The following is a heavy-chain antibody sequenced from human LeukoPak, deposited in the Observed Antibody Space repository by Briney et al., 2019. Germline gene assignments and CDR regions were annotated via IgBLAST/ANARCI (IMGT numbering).Heavy chain of an antibody. J-gene: IGHJ4*02. Sequence: ASVKVSCKASGYTFTSYGISWVRQAPGQGLEWMGGIIPIFGTANYAQKFQGRVTITADESTSTAYMELSSLRAEDTAVYYCANGGSSSWADYWGQGTLVTVSS. V-gene: IGHV1-69*13. CDR2: IIPIFGTA. CDR1: GYTFTSYG. D-gene: IGHD6-13*01. CDR3: ANGGSSSWADY.